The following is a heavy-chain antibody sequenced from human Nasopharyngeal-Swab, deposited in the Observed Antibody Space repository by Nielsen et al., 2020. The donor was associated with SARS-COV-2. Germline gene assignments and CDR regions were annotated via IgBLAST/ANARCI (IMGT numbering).Heavy chain of an antibody. V-gene: IGHV3-48*01. CDR3: ARDSTSSGWHYYYYYMDV. CDR2: ISSSSSTI. Sequence: GGSLRLPCSPSGFTFSSNSLFWARQPPGRGLEWVSYISSSSSTIYYADSVKGRFTISRDNAKNSLYLQMNSLRPEDTTVYYCARDSTSSGWHYYYYYMDVWGKGTTVTVSS. D-gene: IGHD6-19*01. CDR1: GFTFSSNS. J-gene: IGHJ6*03.